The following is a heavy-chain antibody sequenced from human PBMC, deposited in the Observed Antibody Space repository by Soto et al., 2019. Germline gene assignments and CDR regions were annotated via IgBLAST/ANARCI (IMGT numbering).Heavy chain of an antibody. CDR3: ARDGAQMEGNYYNFYYGMDV. D-gene: IGHD3-10*01. Sequence: QAQLVQSGTEVRKPGASVKVSCKASGYTFTDYYMHWVRQAPGQGLEWMGWVNPKSGDTNYAQKFQGWVTMTRDTSNSTAYMELSSLKPDDTAVYYCARDGAQMEGNYYNFYYGMDVWGQGTTVTVSS. V-gene: IGHV1-2*04. CDR1: GYTFTDYY. J-gene: IGHJ6*02. CDR2: VNPKSGDT.